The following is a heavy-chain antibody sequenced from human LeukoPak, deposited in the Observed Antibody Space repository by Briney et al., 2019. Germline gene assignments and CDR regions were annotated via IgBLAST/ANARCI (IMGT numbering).Heavy chain of an antibody. Sequence: GASVKVSCKASGYTFTGYYMHWVRQAPGQGLEWMGRINPNSGDTNYAQKLQGRVTMTTDTSTSTAYMELRSLRYDDTAVYYCARSLDASWLQCPEFWGQGTLVTVSP. CDR1: GYTFTGYY. J-gene: IGHJ4*02. D-gene: IGHD5-24*01. CDR3: ARSLDASWLQCPEF. V-gene: IGHV1-2*06. CDR2: INPNSGDT.